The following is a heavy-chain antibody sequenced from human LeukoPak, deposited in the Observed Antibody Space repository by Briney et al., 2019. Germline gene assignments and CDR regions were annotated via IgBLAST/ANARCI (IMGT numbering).Heavy chain of an antibody. D-gene: IGHD3-22*01. J-gene: IGHJ3*02. CDR2: LSHCGTTT. Sequence: GGSLRHSCVASGFTFNRYAMTWVRQAPGKGLKWVSTLSHCGTTTYFAHSLKGRLTMSRDNSNKTLYQQMNSLRAEDTAVYYCAKWSGNSGYYAFDIWGQGTMVTVSS. CDR1: GFTFNRYA. V-gene: IGHV3-23*01. CDR3: AKWSGNSGYYAFDI.